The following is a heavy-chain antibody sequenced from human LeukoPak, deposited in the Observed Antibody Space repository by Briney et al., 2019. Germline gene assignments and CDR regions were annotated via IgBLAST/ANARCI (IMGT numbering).Heavy chain of an antibody. CDR2: IYYSGST. CDR3: ARLTAYFDL. V-gene: IGHV4-59*08. J-gene: IGHJ2*01. Sequence: SETLSLTCTVSGGSISSSYWSWIRQPPGKGLEWIGYIYYSGSTNYNPSLKSRVTMSVGTSKNQFSLKVTSVTAADTAVYYCARLTAYFDLWGRGTLVTVSP. CDR1: GGSISSSY.